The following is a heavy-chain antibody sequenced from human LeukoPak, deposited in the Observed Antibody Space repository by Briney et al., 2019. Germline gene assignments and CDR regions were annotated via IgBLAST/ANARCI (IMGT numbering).Heavy chain of an antibody. CDR2: ITSGGAT. V-gene: IGHV3-15*01. D-gene: IGHD4-17*01. J-gene: IGHJ4*02. CDR3: TWMATVRTVDF. Sequence: PGGSLRLSCIVSGLVFNDAWMSWVRQAPGKGLEWVGRITSGGATDYAAPVKGRFIISRDNSKGTFYLQMNSLKTDDTAMYYCTWMATVRTVDFWGQGTQVIVSS. CDR1: GLVFNDAW.